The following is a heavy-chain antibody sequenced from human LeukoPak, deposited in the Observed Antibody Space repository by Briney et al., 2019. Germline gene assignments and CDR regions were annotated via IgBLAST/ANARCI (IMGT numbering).Heavy chain of an antibody. V-gene: IGHV1-69*04. CDR1: GGTFSSYA. CDR3: ARVDIVVVTHGPYYYGMDV. D-gene: IGHD2-21*02. Sequence: SVKVSCKASGGTFSSYAISWVRQAPGQGLEWMGRIIPILGIANYAQKFQGRVTITADKSTSTAYMELSSLRSEDTAVYYCARVDIVVVTHGPYYYGMDVWGQGTTVTVSS. J-gene: IGHJ6*02. CDR2: IIPILGIA.